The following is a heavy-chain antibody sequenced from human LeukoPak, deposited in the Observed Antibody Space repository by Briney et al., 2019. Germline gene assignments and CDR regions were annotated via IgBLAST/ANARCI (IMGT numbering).Heavy chain of an antibody. CDR2: IYYSGST. CDR3: ARGRPVTGRNWFDP. Sequence: KPSETLTLTCTVSGGSISSYYWNWIRQPPGKGLEWIGYIYYSGSTNYNPSLKSRVTISDDTSKKQFSLKLRSVTAADTAVYYCARGRPVTGRNWFDPWGQGTLVTVSS. J-gene: IGHJ5*02. CDR1: GGSISSYY. D-gene: IGHD6-19*01. V-gene: IGHV4-59*08.